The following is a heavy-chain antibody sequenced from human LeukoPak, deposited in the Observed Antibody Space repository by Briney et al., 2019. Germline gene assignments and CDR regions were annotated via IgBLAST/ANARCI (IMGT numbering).Heavy chain of an antibody. D-gene: IGHD3-3*01. Sequence: ASVKVSCKASGGTFSSYPISWVRQAPGQGLEWMGGIITIFGTANYAQKFQGRVRITTDESASTTYKELRSLRSEDTAVYDGACCAAFGVGVYVEGWFDPWGQGTLVTVSS. J-gene: IGHJ5*02. CDR1: GGTFSSYP. CDR3: ACCAAFGVGVYVEGWFDP. V-gene: IGHV1-69*05. CDR2: IITIFGTA.